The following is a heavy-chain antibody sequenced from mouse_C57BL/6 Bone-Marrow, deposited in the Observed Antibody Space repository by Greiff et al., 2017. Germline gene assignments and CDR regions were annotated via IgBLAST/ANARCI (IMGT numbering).Heavy chain of an antibody. CDR2: INYDGSST. CDR3: ARVLLLRFWYFDV. CDR1: GFTFSDYY. V-gene: IGHV5-16*01. D-gene: IGHD1-1*01. Sequence: EVQRVESEGGLVQPGSSMKLSCTASGFTFSDYYMAWVRQVPEKGLEWVANINYDGSSTYYLDSLKSRFIISRDNAKNILYLQMSSLKSEDTATYDCARVLLLRFWYFDVWGTGTTVTVSA. J-gene: IGHJ1*03.